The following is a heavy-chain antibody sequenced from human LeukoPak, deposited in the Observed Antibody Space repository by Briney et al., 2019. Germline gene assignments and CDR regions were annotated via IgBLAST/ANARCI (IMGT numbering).Heavy chain of an antibody. CDR2: ISSSGSTI. CDR3: ARDRYSGSYREDY. CDR1: GFTFSSYA. J-gene: IGHJ4*02. V-gene: IGHV3-48*04. D-gene: IGHD1-26*01. Sequence: GGSLRLSCAASGFTFSSYAMSWVRQAPGKGLEWVSYISSSGSTIYYADSVKGRFTISRDNAKNSLYLQMNSLRAEDTAVYYCARDRYSGSYREDYWGQGTLVTVSS.